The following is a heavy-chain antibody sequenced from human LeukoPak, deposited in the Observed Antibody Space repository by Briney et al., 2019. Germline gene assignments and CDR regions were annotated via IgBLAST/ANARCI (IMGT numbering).Heavy chain of an antibody. CDR2: ISSSGSTI. CDR3: ARDVSGWYSSYDPPSRYFDY. D-gene: IGHD6-13*01. Sequence: PGGSLRLSCAASGFTFSDYYMSWIRQAPGKGLEWVSCISSSGSTIYYADSVKGRFTISRDNAKNSLYPQMNSLRAEDTALYYCARDVSGWYSSYDPPSRYFDYWGQGTLVTVSS. V-gene: IGHV3-11*01. J-gene: IGHJ4*02. CDR1: GFTFSDYY.